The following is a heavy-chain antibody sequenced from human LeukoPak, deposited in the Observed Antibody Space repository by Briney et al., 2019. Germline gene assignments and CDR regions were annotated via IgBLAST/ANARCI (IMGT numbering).Heavy chain of an antibody. Sequence: TGGSLRLSCATSGFTFSSYVMSWVRQAPGKGLEWVSALNDNSDSTYYADSVKGRFTISRDNSKNTLYLQMHSLRAEDSAVYYCTKGSGSSRPYYFDYWGQGTLVTVSS. V-gene: IGHV3-23*01. CDR1: GFTFSSYV. CDR3: TKGSGSSRPYYFDY. CDR2: LNDNSDST. J-gene: IGHJ4*02. D-gene: IGHD6-6*01.